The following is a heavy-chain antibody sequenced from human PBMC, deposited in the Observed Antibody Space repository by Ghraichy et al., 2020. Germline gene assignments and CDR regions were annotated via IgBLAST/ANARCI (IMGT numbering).Heavy chain of an antibody. CDR3: ATAPGWEQLH. CDR2: IKQDGSAK. J-gene: IGHJ4*02. CDR1: GFTFSSFW. V-gene: IGHV3-7*03. Sequence: LSLTCAASGFTFSSFWMTWVRQAPGKGLEWVANIKQDGSAKFYVDSVRGRFTISRDNAKNSVYLQMNSLRAEDTAVYYCATAPGWEQLHWGQGTLVTVSS. D-gene: IGHD1-26*01.